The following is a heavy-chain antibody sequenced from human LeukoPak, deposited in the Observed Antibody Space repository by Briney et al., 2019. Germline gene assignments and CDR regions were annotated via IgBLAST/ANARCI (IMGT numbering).Heavy chain of an antibody. CDR3: ASHSSSWYDFDY. CDR2: IYYSGST. J-gene: IGHJ4*02. V-gene: IGHV4-39*01. Sequence: ASETLSLTCTVSGGSISSSSYYWGWIRQPPGKGLEWIGSIYYSGSTYYNPSLKSRVTISVDTSKNQFSLKLSSVTAADTAVYYCASHSSSWYDFDYWGQGTLVTVSS. D-gene: IGHD6-13*01. CDR1: GGSISSSSYY.